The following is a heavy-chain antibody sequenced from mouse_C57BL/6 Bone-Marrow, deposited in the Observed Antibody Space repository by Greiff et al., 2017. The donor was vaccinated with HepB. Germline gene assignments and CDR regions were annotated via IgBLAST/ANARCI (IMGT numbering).Heavy chain of an antibody. CDR1: GFTFSSYG. CDR3: ARHYYYGSRMDY. Sequence: EVKLMESGGDLVKPGGSLKLSCAASGFTFSSYGMSWVRQTPDKRLEWVATISSGGSYTYYPDSVKGRFTISRDNAKNTLYLQMSSLKSEDTAMYYCARHYYYGSRMDYWGQGTTLTVSS. V-gene: IGHV5-6*01. CDR2: ISSGGSYT. J-gene: IGHJ2*01. D-gene: IGHD1-1*01.